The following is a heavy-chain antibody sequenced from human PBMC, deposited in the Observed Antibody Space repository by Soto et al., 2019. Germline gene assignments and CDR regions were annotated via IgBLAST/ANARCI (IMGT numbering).Heavy chain of an antibody. CDR3: ARGLGRGYYDSSGYFHLDY. CDR2: IYSGGVT. D-gene: IGHD3-22*01. V-gene: IGHV3-53*01. J-gene: IGHJ4*02. CDR1: GFTVSSHY. Sequence: EVQLVESGGGLIQPGGSLRLSCAASGFTVSSHYMNWVRQAPGKGLEWVSVIYSGGVTYYADSVKGRFTISRDNSKSTLYLQMNSLRAEDTAVYYCARGLGRGYYDSSGYFHLDYWGQGTLVTVSS.